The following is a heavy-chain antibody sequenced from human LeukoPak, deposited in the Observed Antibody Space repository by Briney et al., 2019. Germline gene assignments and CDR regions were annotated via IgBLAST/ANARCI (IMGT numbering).Heavy chain of an antibody. CDR1: GGSISSSSYY. V-gene: IGHV4-39*01. Sequence: PSETLSLTCTVSGGSISSSSYYWGWIRQPPGKGLEWIGSIYYSGSTYYNPSLKSRVTISVDTSKNQFSLKLSSVTAADTAVYYCARGHLKRTYYYDSSGYRRPINWFDPWGQGTLVTVSS. CDR3: ARGHLKRTYYYDSSGYRRPINWFDP. D-gene: IGHD3-22*01. CDR2: IYYSGST. J-gene: IGHJ5*02.